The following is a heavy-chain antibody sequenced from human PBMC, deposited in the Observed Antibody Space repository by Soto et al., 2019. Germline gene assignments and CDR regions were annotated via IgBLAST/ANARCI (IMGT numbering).Heavy chain of an antibody. CDR3: ARTYYDFWSGYSSFYYGMDV. Sequence: SGPTLVNPTETLTLTCTVSGFSLSNARMGVGWIRQPPGKALEWLAHIFSNDEKSYSTSLKSRLTISKGTSKSQVVLTMTNMDPVDTATYYCARTYYDFWSGYSSFYYGMDVWGQGTTVTVS. D-gene: IGHD3-3*01. V-gene: IGHV2-26*01. CDR1: GFSLSNARMG. J-gene: IGHJ6*02. CDR2: IFSNDEK.